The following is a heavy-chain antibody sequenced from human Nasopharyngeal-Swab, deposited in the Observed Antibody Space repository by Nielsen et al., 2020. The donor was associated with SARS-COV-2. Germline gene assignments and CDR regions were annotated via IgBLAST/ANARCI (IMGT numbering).Heavy chain of an antibody. D-gene: IGHD2-15*01. CDR3: TTDPDLRYCSGGSCYSGYYYYMDV. Sequence: GGSLRLSCAAPGFTFSNAWMSWVRQAPGKGLEWVGRLKSKTDGGTTDYAAPVKGRFTISRDDSKNTLYLQMNSLKTGDTAVYYCTTDPDLRYCSGGSCYSGYYYYMDVWGKGTTVTVSS. CDR2: LKSKTDGGTT. CDR1: GFTFSNAW. V-gene: IGHV3-15*01. J-gene: IGHJ6*03.